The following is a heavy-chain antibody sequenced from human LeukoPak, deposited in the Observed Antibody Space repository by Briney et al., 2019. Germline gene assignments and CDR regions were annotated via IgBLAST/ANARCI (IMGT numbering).Heavy chain of an antibody. J-gene: IGHJ4*02. V-gene: IGHV1-2*02. CDR3: ALFASLPTVTTYVRGG. CDR2: INPNSGGT. D-gene: IGHD4-17*01. CDR1: GYTFTGYY. Sequence: GASVKVSCKASGYTFTGYYMHWVRQAPGQGLEWMGWINPNSGGTNYAQKFQGRVTMTRDTSISTAYMELSSLRSEDTAVYYCALFASLPTVTTYVRGGWGQGTLVTVSS.